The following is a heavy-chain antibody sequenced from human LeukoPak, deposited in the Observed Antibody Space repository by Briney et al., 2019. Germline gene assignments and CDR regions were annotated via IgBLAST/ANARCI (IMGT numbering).Heavy chain of an antibody. V-gene: IGHV3-21*01. CDR3: ASARLLEGYYYYYMDV. D-gene: IGHD1-1*01. CDR2: ISSSSSYI. J-gene: IGHJ6*03. CDR1: GFTFSSYS. Sequence: GGSLTLSCAASGFTFSSYSMNWVRQAPGKGLEWVSSISSSSSYIYYADSVKGRFTISSDNAKNSLYLQMNSLRPEDPAVYYYASARLLEGYYYYYMDVWGEGTTVTVSS.